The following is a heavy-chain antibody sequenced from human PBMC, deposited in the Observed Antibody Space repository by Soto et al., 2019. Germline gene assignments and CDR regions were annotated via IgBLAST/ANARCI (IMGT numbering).Heavy chain of an antibody. D-gene: IGHD6-19*01. CDR3: AGDSSGWYGYYYYGMDV. CDR2: INPNSGGT. J-gene: IGHJ6*02. CDR1: GYTFTGYY. Sequence: ASVKVSCKASGYTFTGYYTHWVRQAPGQGLEWMGWINPNSGGTNYAQKFQGRVTMTRDTSISTAYMELSRLRSDDTAVYYCAGDSSGWYGYYYYGMDVWGQGTTVTVSS. V-gene: IGHV1-2*02.